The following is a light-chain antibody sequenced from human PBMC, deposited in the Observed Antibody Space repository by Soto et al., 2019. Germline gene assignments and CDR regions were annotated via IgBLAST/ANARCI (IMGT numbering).Light chain of an antibody. CDR2: GTF. Sequence: EIVLTQSPGTLSLSPGKRATLSCRASQSLSTPDLVCYQHKSGQPPRLVIHGTFSTASGIPARFSGSGSGTEFTLTISRLEPEDSAVYYCQQYGSLPYTFGRGTRLEIQ. CDR1: QSLSTPD. J-gene: IGKJ5*01. V-gene: IGKV3-20*01. CDR3: QQYGSLPYT.